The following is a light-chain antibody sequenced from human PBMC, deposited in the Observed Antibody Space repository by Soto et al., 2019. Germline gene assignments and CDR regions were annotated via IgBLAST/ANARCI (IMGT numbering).Light chain of an antibody. CDR1: QTVSSN. CDR2: GAS. V-gene: IGKV3-15*01. J-gene: IGKJ2*01. Sequence: EIVLTQSPATLSLSPGERATLSCRASQTVSSNLAWYQQKPGQAPRLLIHGASTRATGVPARFSGGGSGTEFTLTISSLRSEDFAVYYCQQYHNWPPQYTFGQGTKLQIK. CDR3: QQYHNWPPQYT.